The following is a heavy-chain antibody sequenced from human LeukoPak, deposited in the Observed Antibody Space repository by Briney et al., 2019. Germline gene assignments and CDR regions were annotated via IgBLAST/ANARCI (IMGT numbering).Heavy chain of an antibody. Sequence: PGGSLRLSCAASGFFFRTFSMHWVRQAPGKGLEWVSSISTSSTYTHYADSVRGRFTITRDNAKNALYLQMTSLRVDDTAMYYCARGRSGGGGLDPWGQGTLVTVSS. D-gene: IGHD2-15*01. V-gene: IGHV3-21*06. CDR1: GFFFRTFS. CDR2: ISTSSTYT. CDR3: ARGRSGGGGLDP. J-gene: IGHJ5*02.